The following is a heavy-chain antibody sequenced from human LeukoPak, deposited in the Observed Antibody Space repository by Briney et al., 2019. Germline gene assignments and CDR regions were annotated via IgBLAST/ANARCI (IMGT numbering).Heavy chain of an antibody. D-gene: IGHD6-19*01. J-gene: IGHJ4*02. Sequence: GGSLRLSCAASGFTFSSYGMHWVRQAPGKGLEWVAVISYDGSNKYYADSVKGRFTISRDNSKNTLYLQMNSLRAEDTAVYYCAKEAGYSSGWYGEFDYWGQGTLVTVSS. CDR3: AKEAGYSSGWYGEFDY. CDR2: ISYDGSNK. V-gene: IGHV3-30*18. CDR1: GFTFSSYG.